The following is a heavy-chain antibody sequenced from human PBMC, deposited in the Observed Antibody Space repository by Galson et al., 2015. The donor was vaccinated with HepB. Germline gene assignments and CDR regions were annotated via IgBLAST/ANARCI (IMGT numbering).Heavy chain of an antibody. V-gene: IGHV1-18*01. CDR2: ISAYNGNT. CDR3: ARDWRHCSSTSCQYQYYYYYGMDV. J-gene: IGHJ6*02. D-gene: IGHD2-2*01. Sequence: GLEWMGWISAYNGNTNYAQKLQGRVTMTTDTSTSTAYMELRSLRSDDTAVYYCARDWRHCSSTSCQYQYYYYYGMDVWGQGTTVTVSS.